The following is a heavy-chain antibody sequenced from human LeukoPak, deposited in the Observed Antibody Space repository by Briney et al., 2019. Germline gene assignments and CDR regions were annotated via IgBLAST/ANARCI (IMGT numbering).Heavy chain of an antibody. J-gene: IGHJ6*03. V-gene: IGHV4-59*01. Sequence: SETLSLTCTVSGGSISSYYWSWIRQAPGKGLEWIGYVYYSGSTNYNPSLKSRLTISVDTSKNHFSLRLNSVTAADTAVYYCARDYIPVDFGAKGTTVTVS. CDR1: GGSISSYY. CDR2: VYYSGST. CDR3: ARDYIPVDF. D-gene: IGHD2-21*01.